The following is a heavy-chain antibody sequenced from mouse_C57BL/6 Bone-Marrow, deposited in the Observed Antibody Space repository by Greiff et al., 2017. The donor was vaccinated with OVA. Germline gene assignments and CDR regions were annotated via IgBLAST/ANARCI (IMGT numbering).Heavy chain of an antibody. CDR1: GYTFTSYW. CDR3: ASAPAQATRAGFAY. D-gene: IGHD3-2*02. V-gene: IGHV1-64*01. Sequence: QVQLQQPGAELVKPGASVKLSCKASGYTFTSYWMHWVKQRPGQGLEWIGMIHPNSGSTNYNEKLKSKSTLTVDKSSSTAYMQLSSRTSEYAAVYYCASAPAQATRAGFAYWGQGTLVTVSA. CDR2: IHPNSGST. J-gene: IGHJ3*01.